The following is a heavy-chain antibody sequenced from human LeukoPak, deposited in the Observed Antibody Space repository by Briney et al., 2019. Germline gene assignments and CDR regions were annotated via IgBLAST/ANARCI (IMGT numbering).Heavy chain of an antibody. Sequence: ASVKVSCKSSGYTFTSYYMHWVRQAPGQGLEWMGMINPSGGSTSYAQKFQGRVTMTRDTSTSTVYMELSSLRSEDTAVYYCARYNMIGSNYYGSGSYFDYWGQGTLVTVSS. CDR1: GYTFTSYY. CDR3: ARYNMIGSNYYGSGSYFDY. D-gene: IGHD3-10*01. V-gene: IGHV1-46*01. J-gene: IGHJ4*02. CDR2: INPSGGST.